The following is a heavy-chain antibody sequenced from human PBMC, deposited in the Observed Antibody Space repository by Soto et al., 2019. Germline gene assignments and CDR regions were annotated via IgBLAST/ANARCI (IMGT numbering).Heavy chain of an antibody. Sequence: EVQLVESGGGLVQPGGSLRLSCAASGFTFSSYWMSWVRQAPGKGLEWVANIKQDGSEKYYVDSVKGRFTISRDNAKNSLYLQMNSLRAEDTAVYYCARELGYSSGPEDYWGQGTLVTVSS. CDR3: ARELGYSSGPEDY. CDR2: IKQDGSEK. J-gene: IGHJ4*02. V-gene: IGHV3-7*01. CDR1: GFTFSSYW. D-gene: IGHD6-19*01.